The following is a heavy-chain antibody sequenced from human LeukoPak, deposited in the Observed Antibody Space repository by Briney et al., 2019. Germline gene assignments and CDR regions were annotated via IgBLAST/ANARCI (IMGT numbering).Heavy chain of an antibody. Sequence: GGSQSLFYAPSGSTLGSKYMSWVRQAPGKGLEWVSVIYSGGSTYYADSVKGRFTISRDNSKNTLYLQMNSLRAEDTAVYYCASDKVMVPRVVYGFDNWGQGTMVTVSS. CDR3: ASDKVMVPRVVYGFDN. CDR2: IYSGGST. CDR1: GSTLGSKY. J-gene: IGHJ4*02. V-gene: IGHV3-66*01. D-gene: IGHD3-10*01.